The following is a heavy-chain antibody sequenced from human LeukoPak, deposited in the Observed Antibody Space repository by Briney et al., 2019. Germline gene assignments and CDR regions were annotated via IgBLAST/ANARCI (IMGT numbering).Heavy chain of an antibody. D-gene: IGHD2-2*01. CDR3: AKRYCSSTTCYDDRGAFDY. CDR1: GYSISSANY. J-gene: IGHJ4*02. V-gene: IGHV4-38-2*02. Sequence: SETLSLTCSVSGYSISSANYWDWIRQPPGKGLECIGSIYHSGSTYYNPSLKSRVTISVDTSKNQFSLKLSSVTAADTAVYYCAKRYCSSTTCYDDRGAFDYWGQGTLVTVSS. CDR2: IYHSGST.